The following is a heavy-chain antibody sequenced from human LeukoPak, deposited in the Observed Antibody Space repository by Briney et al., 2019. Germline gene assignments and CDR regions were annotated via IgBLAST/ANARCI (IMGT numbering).Heavy chain of an antibody. CDR2: ISVYNGNT. CDR1: GYIFMNYG. D-gene: IGHD2-2*01. Sequence: ASVKVSCKTSGYIFMNYGINWVRQAPGLGLEWMGWISVYNGNTKSAQNFQGRVNTTTDISTSTAYMELRSLRSDDTAVYYCARGDALAPAAAGDYWGQGTLVTVSS. CDR3: ARGDALAPAAAGDY. J-gene: IGHJ4*02. V-gene: IGHV1-18*01.